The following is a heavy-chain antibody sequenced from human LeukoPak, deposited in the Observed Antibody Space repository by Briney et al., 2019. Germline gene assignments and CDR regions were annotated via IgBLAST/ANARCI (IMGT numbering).Heavy chain of an antibody. CDR2: IVPSGDST. CDR3: AKGAGGSAYSPVDC. D-gene: IGHD5-12*01. CDR1: GFTFSSYG. V-gene: IGHV3-23*01. Sequence: GGSLRLSCAASGFTFSSYGMNWLRQAPGKGLEWVSTIVPSGDSTYYADSVKGRFTISRDNSKNTLYLQMNSLRVEDTAIYYCAKGAGGSAYSPVDCWGQGTLVTVSS. J-gene: IGHJ4*02.